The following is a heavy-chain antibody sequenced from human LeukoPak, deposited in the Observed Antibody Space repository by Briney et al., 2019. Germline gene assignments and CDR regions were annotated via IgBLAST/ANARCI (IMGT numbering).Heavy chain of an antibody. CDR2: ISSSSSYI. CDR3: ARRAYSSGIMYYFDY. D-gene: IGHD6-19*01. Sequence: PGGSLRLSCAASGFTFSIYSMNWVRQAPGKGLEWVSSISSSSSYIYYADSVKGRFTISRDNAKDSLYLQMNSLRAEDTAVYYCARRAYSSGIMYYFDYWGQGTQVTVSS. CDR1: GFTFSIYS. J-gene: IGHJ4*02. V-gene: IGHV3-21*01.